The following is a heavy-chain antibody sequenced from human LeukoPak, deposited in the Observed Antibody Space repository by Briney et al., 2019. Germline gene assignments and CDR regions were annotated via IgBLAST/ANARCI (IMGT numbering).Heavy chain of an antibody. D-gene: IGHD3-9*01. Sequence: GASVKVSCKASGYTFTGNYMQWVRQAPGQGLEWMGRINPNSGGTNYAQKFQGRVTMTRDTSISTAYMELSRLRSDDTAVYYCARVSLTGYYLSWGQGTLVTVSS. CDR3: ARVSLTGYYLS. CDR2: INPNSGGT. J-gene: IGHJ5*02. V-gene: IGHV1-2*06. CDR1: GYTFTGNY.